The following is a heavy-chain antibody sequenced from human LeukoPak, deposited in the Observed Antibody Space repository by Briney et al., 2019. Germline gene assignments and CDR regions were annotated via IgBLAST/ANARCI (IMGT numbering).Heavy chain of an antibody. CDR1: GFTFIDYD. V-gene: IGHV3-13*01. CDR2: IGIRGDT. CDR3: ARGGIQVSGIDEFDY. J-gene: IGHJ4*02. D-gene: IGHD6-19*01. Sequence: GGSLRLSCAASGFTFIDYDMHWVRQVIGKGLEWVSAIGIRGDTHYSGSVKGGFTISRENAESSLYLQMNSLRAEDTAVYYCARGGIQVSGIDEFDYWGQGTLVTVSS.